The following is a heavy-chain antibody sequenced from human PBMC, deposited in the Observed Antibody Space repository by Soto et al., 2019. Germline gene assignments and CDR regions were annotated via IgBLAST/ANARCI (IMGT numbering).Heavy chain of an antibody. V-gene: IGHV4-39*01. D-gene: IGHD4-17*01. CDR1: VGSISSNIYY. CDR2: IYYIGNT. CDR3: ARHSHEDHGDPNWFDP. J-gene: IGHJ5*02. Sequence: QVQLQESGPGLVKPSETLSLTCTVSVGSISSNIYYWGWIRQPPGKGLEWLGSIYYIGNTFYNPSLKSRVTLSVDTSENQFSLKLSSVTAADTAVYYCARHSHEDHGDPNWFDPWGQGTLVTVSS.